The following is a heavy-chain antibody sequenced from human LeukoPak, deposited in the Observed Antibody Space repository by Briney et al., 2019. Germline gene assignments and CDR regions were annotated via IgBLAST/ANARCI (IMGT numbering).Heavy chain of an antibody. J-gene: IGHJ4*02. V-gene: IGHV4-34*01. CDR3: ARRVTGQLVQEGY. CDR1: GESFSDHY. D-gene: IGHD6-6*01. CDR2: VNHRGGT. Sequence: PSETLSLTCAVYGESFSDHYWSWIRQPPGKGLEWIGEVNHRGGTNYSPSLKSRVTISIDTSKNQFFPNLRSVTAADTAVYYCARRVTGQLVQEGYWGQGTLVTVSS.